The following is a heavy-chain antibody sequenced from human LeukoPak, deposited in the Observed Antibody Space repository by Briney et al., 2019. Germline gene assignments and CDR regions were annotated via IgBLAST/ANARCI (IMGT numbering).Heavy chain of an antibody. D-gene: IGHD5-18*01. CDR3: AKSGRRGYSYGHRLKYYFDY. V-gene: IGHV3-30*18. CDR2: ISYDASSK. CDR1: GFTFSSYG. Sequence: GGSLRLSCAASGFTFSSYGMYWVRQAPGKEFEWVAVISYDASSKYYADSVKGRFTISRDNSKNTVYLQMNSLRAEDTAVYYCAKSGRRGYSYGHRLKYYFDYWGQGTLVIVSS. J-gene: IGHJ4*02.